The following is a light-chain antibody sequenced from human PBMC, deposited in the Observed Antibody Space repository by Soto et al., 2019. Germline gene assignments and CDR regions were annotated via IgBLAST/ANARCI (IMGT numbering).Light chain of an antibody. J-gene: IGLJ1*01. V-gene: IGLV2-14*01. CDR3: SSYTSSITLLYV. CDR1: SSDVGYYNY. CDR2: EVS. Sequence: QSALTQPASVSGSPGQSITISCTGTSSDVGYYNYVSWYQQHPGKAPKLMIYEVSNRPSGVSNRFSGSKSGNTAYLTISGLQAEDEADYYCSSYTSSITLLYVFGTGTKLTVL.